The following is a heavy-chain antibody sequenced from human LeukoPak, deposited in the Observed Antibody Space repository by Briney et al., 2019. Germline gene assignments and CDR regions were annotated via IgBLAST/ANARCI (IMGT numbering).Heavy chain of an antibody. D-gene: IGHD2-15*01. J-gene: IGHJ5*02. V-gene: IGHV3-30*04. CDR1: GFTFSSYA. CDR2: ISYDGSNK. CDR3: ATLGVVAATSSWFDP. Sequence: GGSLRLSCAASGFTFSSYAMHWVRQAPGKGLEWVAVISYDGSNKYYADSVKGRFTISRDNSKNTLYLQMNSLRAEDTAVYYCATLGVVAATSSWFDPWGQGTLVTVSS.